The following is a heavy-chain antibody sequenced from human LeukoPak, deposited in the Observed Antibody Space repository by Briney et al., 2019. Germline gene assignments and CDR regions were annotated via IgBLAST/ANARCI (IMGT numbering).Heavy chain of an antibody. Sequence: ASVTVTCKASGYTFTDYYMHRVRQAPGQGLEWMGWISAYNGNTNHAQNFQGRVTVTTETSTSTAYMELRSLRSDDTAVYYCARDRGTYYDFWSGYHYWGQGTLVTVSS. V-gene: IGHV1-18*04. CDR2: ISAYNGNT. CDR1: GYTFTDYY. J-gene: IGHJ4*02. D-gene: IGHD3-3*01. CDR3: ARDRGTYYDFWSGYHY.